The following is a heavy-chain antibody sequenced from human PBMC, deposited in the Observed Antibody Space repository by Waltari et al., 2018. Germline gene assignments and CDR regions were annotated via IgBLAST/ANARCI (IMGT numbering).Heavy chain of an antibody. CDR2: IRNDGSDK. CDR3: ARAEEGVVIALGAFDV. J-gene: IGHJ3*01. Sequence: VQLVESVGDVVQPGRSLRLSCSTSGFTFNNYGMHWVRQAPGKGLEWVAVIRNDGSDKFYADSVKGRFSISRDNSKNTLYLQMNSLRVEDTAFYYCARAEEGVVIALGAFDVWGQGTKVTVSS. V-gene: IGHV3-33*01. D-gene: IGHD3-3*01. CDR1: GFTFNNYG.